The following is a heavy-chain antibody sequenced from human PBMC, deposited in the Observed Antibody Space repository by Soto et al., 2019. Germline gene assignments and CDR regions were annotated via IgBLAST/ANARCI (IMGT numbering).Heavy chain of an antibody. CDR1: GGSFSGYY. CDR2: INHSGST. CDR3: ARFRNRYSGSYSAPFDY. V-gene: IGHV4-34*01. J-gene: IGHJ4*02. Sequence: SETLSLTCAVYGGSFSGYYWSWIRQPPGKGLEWIGEINHSGSTNHNPSLKSRVIISVDTSKNQFSLKLSSVTAADTAVYYCARFRNRYSGSYSAPFDYWGQGTLVTVSS. D-gene: IGHD1-26*01.